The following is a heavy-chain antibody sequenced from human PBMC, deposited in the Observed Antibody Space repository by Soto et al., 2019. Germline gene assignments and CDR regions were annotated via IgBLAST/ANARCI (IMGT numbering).Heavy chain of an antibody. CDR2: ISYDGSKR. V-gene: IGHV3-30*18. Sequence: QVQLVQSEGGVVQPGKSLRLSCVGSGFTFGNYAMYWVRQTPGKGLEWVAFISYDGSKRYHADSVKGQFTISRDNPTKTVYLQMDSLRPEDTAVYYCAKGGGAPGYPIDYWGQGTLVTVSS. J-gene: IGHJ4*02. CDR1: GFTFGNYA. D-gene: IGHD3-9*01. CDR3: AKGGGAPGYPIDY.